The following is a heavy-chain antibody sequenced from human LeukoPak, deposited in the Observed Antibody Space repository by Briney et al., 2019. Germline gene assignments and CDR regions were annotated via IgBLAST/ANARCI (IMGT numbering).Heavy chain of an antibody. V-gene: IGHV3-23*01. J-gene: IGHJ4*02. D-gene: IGHD6-19*01. CDR3: AKGPRASGWTYFDY. Sequence: PGRSLRLSCAASGFTFSNYAMSWVRQAPGKGLEWVSVISGSGGSTYSAESVKGRFTISRDNSKNTLYLQMNSLRVEDTAVYYCAKGPRASGWTYFDYWGQGTLVTVSS. CDR2: ISGSGGST. CDR1: GFTFSNYA.